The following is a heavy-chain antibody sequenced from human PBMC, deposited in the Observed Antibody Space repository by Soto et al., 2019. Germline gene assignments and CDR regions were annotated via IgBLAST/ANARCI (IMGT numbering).Heavy chain of an antibody. CDR1: GYTFTGYY. CDR2: INPNSGGT. CDR3: ARLLTEVRVVPAAIDWFDP. Sequence: GASVKVSCKASGYTFTGYYMHWVRQAPGQGLEWMGWINPNSGGTNYAQKFQGRVTTTRDTSISTAYMELSRLRSDDTAVYYCARLLTEVRVVPAAIDWFDPWGQGTLVTVSS. J-gene: IGHJ5*02. D-gene: IGHD2-2*01. V-gene: IGHV1-2*02.